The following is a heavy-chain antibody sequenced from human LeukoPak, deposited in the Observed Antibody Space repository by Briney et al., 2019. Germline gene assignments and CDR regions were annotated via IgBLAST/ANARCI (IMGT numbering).Heavy chain of an antibody. Sequence: GESLNISCKGSGYSFTSYWIGWVRQMPGKGLEWMGIIYPGDSDTRYSPSFQGQVTISADKSISTAYLQWSSLKASDTAMYYCARRTATTVPYFDYGGQGTLVTVSS. CDR3: ARRTATTVPYFDY. V-gene: IGHV5-51*01. D-gene: IGHD6-25*01. CDR2: IYPGDSDT. CDR1: GYSFTSYW. J-gene: IGHJ4*02.